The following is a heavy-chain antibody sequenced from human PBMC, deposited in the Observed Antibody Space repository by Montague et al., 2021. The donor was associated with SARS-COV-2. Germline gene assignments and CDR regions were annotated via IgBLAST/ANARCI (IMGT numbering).Heavy chain of an antibody. V-gene: IGHV4-4*02. CDR2: IYHTGST. CDR1: GGSITSNYW. D-gene: IGHD3-16*01. CDR3: ARDGGQGFSAFES. Sequence: SETLSLTCTVSGGSITSNYWWSWLRQPPKKVLWWIGEIYHTGSTNFNPSLKSRVTMSVDKYKKFFSLMLRSVTAADTATYYCARDGGQGFSAFESWGQGTLVTISS. J-gene: IGHJ4*02.